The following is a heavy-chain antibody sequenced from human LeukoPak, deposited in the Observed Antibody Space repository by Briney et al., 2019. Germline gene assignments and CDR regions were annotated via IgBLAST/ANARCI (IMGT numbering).Heavy chain of an antibody. CDR1: GGTFSSYA. CDR2: IIPIFGTA. D-gene: IGHD3-10*01. Sequence: ASVKVSCKASGGTFSSYAISWVRQAPGQGLEWMGGIIPIFGTANYAQKFQGRVTITADKSTSTAYMELSSLSSEDTAVYYCARARDYYGSGSYLTTEDYWGQGTLVTVSS. V-gene: IGHV1-69*06. CDR3: ARARDYYGSGSYLTTEDY. J-gene: IGHJ4*02.